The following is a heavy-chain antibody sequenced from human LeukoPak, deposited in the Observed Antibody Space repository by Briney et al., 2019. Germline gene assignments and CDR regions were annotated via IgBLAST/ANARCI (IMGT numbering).Heavy chain of an antibody. CDR2: IYYSGST. D-gene: IGHD2-15*01. V-gene: IGHV4-39*07. J-gene: IGHJ3*02. CDR3: ARQDIVVVVAAASFAFDI. CDR1: GGSISSSSYY. Sequence: SETLSLTCTVSGGSISSSSYYWGWLRQPPGKGLEWIGSIYYSGSTYYNPSLKSRVTISVDTSKNQFSLKLSSVTAADTAVYYCARQDIVVVVAAASFAFDIWGQGTMVTVSS.